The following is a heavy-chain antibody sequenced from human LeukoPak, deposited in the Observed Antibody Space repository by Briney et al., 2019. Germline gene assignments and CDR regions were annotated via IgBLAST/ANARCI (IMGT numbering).Heavy chain of an antibody. D-gene: IGHD2-2*01. CDR1: GFTFSSYG. Sequence: PGGSLRLSCAAFGFTFSSYGMHWVRQAPGKGLEWVAVISYDGSNKYYADSVKGRFTISRDNSKNTLYLQMNSLRAEDTAVYYCAKGDGGYCSSTSCYLFDYWGQGTLVTVSS. V-gene: IGHV3-30*18. J-gene: IGHJ4*02. CDR2: ISYDGSNK. CDR3: AKGDGGYCSSTSCYLFDY.